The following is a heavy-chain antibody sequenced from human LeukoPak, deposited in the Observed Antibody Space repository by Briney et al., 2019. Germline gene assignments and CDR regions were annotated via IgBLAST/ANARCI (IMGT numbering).Heavy chain of an antibody. CDR1: GFTFSRYG. J-gene: IGHJ4*02. V-gene: IGHV3-23*01. Sequence: PGGSLRLSCAASGFTFSRYGMSWVRQAPGKGLEWVSIISGSGGTTKYVDSVQGRFTISRDKSKNTVYLQMNSLRVEDTAVYYCAKDLFAGDSVAGYFDYWGQGTLVTVSS. CDR3: AKDLFAGDSVAGYFDY. D-gene: IGHD6-19*01. CDR2: ISGSGGTT.